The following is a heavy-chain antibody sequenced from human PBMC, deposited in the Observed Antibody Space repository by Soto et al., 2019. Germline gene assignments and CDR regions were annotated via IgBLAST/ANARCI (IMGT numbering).Heavy chain of an antibody. CDR1: GDSVSSNSAA. CDR3: ARDGGGGIVATIAKWRRNGMDV. V-gene: IGHV6-1*01. J-gene: IGHJ6*02. CDR2: TYYRSKWYN. D-gene: IGHD5-12*01. Sequence: PSQTLSLTCAISGDSVSSNSAAWNWIRQSPSRGLEWLGRTYYRSKWYNDYAVSVKSRITINPDTSKNQFSLQLNSVTPEDTAVYYCARDGGGGIVATIAKWRRNGMDVWGQGNTVTVSS.